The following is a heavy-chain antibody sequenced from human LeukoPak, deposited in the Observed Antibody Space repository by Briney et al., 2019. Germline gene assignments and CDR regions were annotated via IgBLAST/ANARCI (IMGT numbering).Heavy chain of an antibody. D-gene: IGHD4-17*01. Sequence: PSETLSLTCTVSGGSISDYSWTWIRQPPGKGLEWIGNISYIGSTNYSPSLKSRVTISIDTSKSQFSLKLSSVTAAGTAVYYCATGDDYGDSRGAFDIWGQGTMVTVSS. V-gene: IGHV4-59*01. CDR2: ISYIGST. CDR3: ATGDDYGDSRGAFDI. CDR1: GGSISDYS. J-gene: IGHJ3*02.